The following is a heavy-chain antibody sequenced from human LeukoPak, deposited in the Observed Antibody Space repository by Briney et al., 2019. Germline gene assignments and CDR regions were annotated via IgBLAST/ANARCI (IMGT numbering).Heavy chain of an antibody. CDR3: ARGGTDVVVPAAMSGLCWFDP. D-gene: IGHD2-2*01. J-gene: IGHJ5*02. Sequence: ASVKVSCKAFGYTFTDYYMHWVRQAPGQGLEWMGWINPNSGGTNYAQKVQGRVTMTRDTSISTAYMELSRLRSDDTAVYYCARGGTDVVVPAAMSGLCWFDPWVQGTLVTVSS. CDR2: INPNSGGT. CDR1: GYTFTDYY. V-gene: IGHV1-2*02.